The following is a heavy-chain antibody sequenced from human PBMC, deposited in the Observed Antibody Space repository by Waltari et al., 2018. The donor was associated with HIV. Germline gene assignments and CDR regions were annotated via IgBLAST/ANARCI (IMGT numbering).Heavy chain of an antibody. CDR1: GYTFTSYA. CDR2: INAGNGNT. Sequence: QVQLVQSGAEVKKPGASVKVSCKASGYTFTSYAMHWVRQAPGQRLEWMGWINAGNGNTKYSQKFQGRVTITRDTSASTVYMELSSLRSEDTAVYYCARDRRSGVTEGLGTWGQGTLVTVSS. D-gene: IGHD2-21*02. CDR3: ARDRRSGVTEGLGT. J-gene: IGHJ5*02. V-gene: IGHV1-3*01.